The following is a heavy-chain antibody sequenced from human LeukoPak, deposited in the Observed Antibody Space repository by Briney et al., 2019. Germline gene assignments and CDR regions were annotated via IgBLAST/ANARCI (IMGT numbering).Heavy chain of an antibody. V-gene: IGHV1-69*06. J-gene: IGHJ6*03. Sequence: SVKVSCKASGGTFSNYAISWVRQAPGQGLEWMGGIIPIFGTANYAQKFQGRVTITADKSTSTAYMELSSLRSEDTAMYYCARDRIAVTGRKYYYYMDVWGKGTTVTISS. CDR2: IIPIFGTA. D-gene: IGHD6-19*01. CDR1: GGTFSNYA. CDR3: ARDRIAVTGRKYYYYMDV.